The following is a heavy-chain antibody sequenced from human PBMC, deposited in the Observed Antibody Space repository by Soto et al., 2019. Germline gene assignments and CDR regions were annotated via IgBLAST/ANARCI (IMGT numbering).Heavy chain of an antibody. V-gene: IGHV4-30-4*01. D-gene: IGHD2-15*01. CDR2: IYYSGST. CDR3: ASRGTTTYCSGGSCYARGFDY. Sequence: SETLSLTCTVSCGPFIRVGYYCSWIRQPPGKGLEWIGYIYYSGSTYYNPSLKSRVTISVDTSKNQFSLKLSSVTAADTAVYYCASRGTTTYCSGGSCYARGFDYWGQGTLVTVSS. J-gene: IGHJ4*02. CDR1: CGPFIRVGYY.